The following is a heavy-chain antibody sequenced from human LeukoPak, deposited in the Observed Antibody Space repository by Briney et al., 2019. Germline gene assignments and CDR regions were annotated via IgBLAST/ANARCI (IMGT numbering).Heavy chain of an antibody. CDR1: GFSFSSYG. CDR3: ARDQRGFSYSKYYFDY. V-gene: IGHV3-33*01. D-gene: IGHD5-18*01. Sequence: GGSLRLSCAASGFSFSSYGMHWVRQAPGKGLEWVAVIWYDGTNKYYADSVKGRFTISRDNSESTLYLQMNSLRAEDTAVYYCARDQRGFSYSKYYFDYWGQGTLVTVSS. CDR2: IWYDGTNK. J-gene: IGHJ4*02.